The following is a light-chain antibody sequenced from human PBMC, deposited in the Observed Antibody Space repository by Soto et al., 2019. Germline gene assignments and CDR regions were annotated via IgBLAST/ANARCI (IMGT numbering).Light chain of an antibody. CDR1: TGAVTSGYY. Sequence: QAVVTQEPSLTVSPGGTVTLTCASSTGAVTSGYYPNWFQQKPGQAPRALIYSTSNTHSWTPARFSGSLLGGNAALTLSGVQPEDEAEYYCLLYYGGAVVFGGGTKLTVL. V-gene: IGLV7-43*01. CDR2: STS. J-gene: IGLJ2*01. CDR3: LLYYGGAVV.